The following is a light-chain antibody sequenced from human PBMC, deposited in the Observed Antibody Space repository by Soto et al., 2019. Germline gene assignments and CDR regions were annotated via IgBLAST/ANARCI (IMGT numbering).Light chain of an antibody. J-gene: IGLJ1*01. CDR1: YSNIETNY. Sequence: QSVLTQPPSISATPGQKVTISCSGSYSNIETNYVSWYQQLPGTAPKLLIYDNTERPSGIPDRFSGSKSGSSATLGIAGLQTGDEADYYCSSYTSSSTPVFGTGTKVTVL. CDR3: SSYTSSSTPV. CDR2: DNT. V-gene: IGLV1-51*01.